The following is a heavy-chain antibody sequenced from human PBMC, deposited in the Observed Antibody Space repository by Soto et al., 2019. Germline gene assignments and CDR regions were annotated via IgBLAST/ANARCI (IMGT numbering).Heavy chain of an antibody. CDR2: ISAYNGNT. J-gene: IGHJ4*02. CDR3: ARVQSGYDFAY. CDR1: GYTFTSYG. V-gene: IGHV1-18*01. D-gene: IGHD5-12*01. Sequence: ASVKVSCKASGYTFTSYGINWVRQAPGQGLEWMGWISAYNGNTHYAQKLQGRVTMTTDTSTSTAYMELRSLRSDDTAVYYCARVQSGYDFAYWGQAPLVTVSS.